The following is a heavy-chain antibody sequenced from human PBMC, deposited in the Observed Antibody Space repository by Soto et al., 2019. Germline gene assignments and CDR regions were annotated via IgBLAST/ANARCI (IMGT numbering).Heavy chain of an antibody. CDR3: ARGPDQPFDY. Sequence: GGSLRLSCTAPGFTFSSYAMTWVRQAPGKGLEGVSGISASGGSTYYADSVKGRFTISRDNSKNTLYMQMKSLRAEDTAVYHCARGPDQPFDYWGQGTQVTVSS. V-gene: IGHV3-23*01. CDR1: GFTFSSYA. CDR2: ISASGGST. J-gene: IGHJ4*02.